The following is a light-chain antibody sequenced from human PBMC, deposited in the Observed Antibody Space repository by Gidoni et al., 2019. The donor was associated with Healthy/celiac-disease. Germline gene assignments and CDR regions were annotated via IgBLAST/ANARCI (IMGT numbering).Light chain of an antibody. CDR2: DAS. V-gene: IGKV1-33*01. J-gene: IGKJ4*01. CDR1: QDISNY. CDR3: QQYDNLPLT. Sequence: DIQMTQSPSSLSASVGDRVTITCQASQDISNYLNWYQQKPGKAPKLLIYDASNLETGVPSRFSGSESGTDFTFTISSLQPEYISTYYCQQYDNLPLTFGGGTKVEIK.